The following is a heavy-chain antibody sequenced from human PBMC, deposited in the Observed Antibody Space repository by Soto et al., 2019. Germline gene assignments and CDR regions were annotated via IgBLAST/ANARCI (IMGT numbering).Heavy chain of an antibody. D-gene: IGHD3-3*01. J-gene: IGHJ6*02. CDR3: ARESPADFWSDYYYGMDV. CDR2: VYPSDSDV. Sequence: GESLKISCQGTGYRFSSSWIGWVRQKPGKGLEWLGNVYPSDSDVRYSPAFEGQVTISADNSINTAYLQLLNLKASDTAMYYCARESPADFWSDYYYGMDVWGQGTTVTVSS. V-gene: IGHV5-51*01. CDR1: GYRFSSSW.